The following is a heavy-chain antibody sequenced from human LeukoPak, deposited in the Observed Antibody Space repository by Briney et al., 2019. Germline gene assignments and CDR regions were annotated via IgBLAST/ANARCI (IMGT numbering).Heavy chain of an antibody. CDR3: AKDRTIGAAGYFDY. D-gene: IGHD6-13*01. CDR2: ISWNSGVI. Sequence: QPGGSLRLPCAASGFTFDDYGMHWVRHAPGKGLEWVSGISWNSGVIGYADSVKGRFTFSRDNAKNSLYLQMNSLRVEDTALYYCAKDRTIGAAGYFDYWGQGTLVTVSS. J-gene: IGHJ4*02. CDR1: GFTFDDYG. V-gene: IGHV3-9*01.